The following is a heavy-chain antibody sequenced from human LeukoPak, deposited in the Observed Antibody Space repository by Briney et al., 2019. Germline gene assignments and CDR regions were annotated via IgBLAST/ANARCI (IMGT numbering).Heavy chain of an antibody. D-gene: IGHD1-7*01. CDR1: GSSISRGYF. CDR2: IYHTGST. V-gene: IGHV4-38-2*02. J-gene: IGHJ4*02. CDR3: ARDVGGTTAIDY. Sequence: PSETLSLTCSVSGSSISRGYFWGWIRQPPGKGLEWIGNIYHTGSTHYNPSLKSRVAISVDTSENQFSLKLTTVTAADTAMYYCARDVGGTTAIDYWGQGILVTVSS.